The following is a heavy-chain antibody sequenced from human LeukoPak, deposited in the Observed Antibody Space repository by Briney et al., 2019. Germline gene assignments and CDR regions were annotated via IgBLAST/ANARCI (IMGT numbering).Heavy chain of an antibody. CDR1: GYTFTGYY. D-gene: IGHD3-9*01. J-gene: IGHJ4*02. V-gene: IGHV1-2*02. Sequence: ASVKVSCKASGYTFTGYYLHWVRQAPGQGLEWMGWINPNTGGTNYAQKFQGRVTMTRDRSITTAYMELSRLRSDDTAVYYCARVTRTTGILTGYEEFDYWGQGSLVTVSS. CDR2: INPNTGGT. CDR3: ARVTRTTGILTGYEEFDY.